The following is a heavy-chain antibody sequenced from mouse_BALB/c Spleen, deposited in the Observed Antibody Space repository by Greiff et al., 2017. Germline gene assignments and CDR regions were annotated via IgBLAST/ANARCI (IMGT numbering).Heavy chain of an antibody. J-gene: IGHJ2*01. CDR2: IYPGNSDT. CDR3: TRANWERYCDN. V-gene: IGHV1-5*01. Sequence: EVQLQQSGTVLARPGASVKMSCKASGYTFTSYWMHWVKQRPGQGLEWIGAIYPGNSDTSYNQKFKGKAKLTAVTSTSTAYMELSSLTNEDSAVYYCTRANWERYCDNWGKDTTLTVSS. D-gene: IGHD4-1*01. CDR1: GYTFTSYW.